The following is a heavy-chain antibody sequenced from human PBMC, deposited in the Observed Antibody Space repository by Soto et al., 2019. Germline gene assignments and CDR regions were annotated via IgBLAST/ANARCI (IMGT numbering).Heavy chain of an antibody. CDR2: IKRDGSEK. CDR3: ARGAPELNHYYYYGMDV. V-gene: IGHV3-7*05. CDR1: GFTFSGYW. J-gene: IGHJ6*02. D-gene: IGHD1-26*01. Sequence: GGSLRLSCAASGFTFSGYWMTWVRQAPGKGLEWVANIKRDGSEKYYGDSVKGRFTISRDNAKNSLYLQMNSLRGEDTAVYYCARGAPELNHYYYYGMDVWGQGTTVTVSS.